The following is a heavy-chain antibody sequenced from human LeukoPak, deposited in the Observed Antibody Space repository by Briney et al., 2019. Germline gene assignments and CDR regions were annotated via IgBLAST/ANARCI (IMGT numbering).Heavy chain of an antibody. CDR1: GDTFSDYY. V-gene: IGHV1-2*02. CDR3: ARDRDYSNTERGFDY. J-gene: IGHJ4*02. CDR2: INPNSGET. Sequence: ASVKVSCKTSGDTFSDYYIHWVRQAPGQGLEWMGWINPNSGETKSAQKFQGRVTMTGDTSISTAYMELRRVTSDDTAVYYCARDRDYSNTERGFDYWGQGTLVNVSS. D-gene: IGHD4-11*01.